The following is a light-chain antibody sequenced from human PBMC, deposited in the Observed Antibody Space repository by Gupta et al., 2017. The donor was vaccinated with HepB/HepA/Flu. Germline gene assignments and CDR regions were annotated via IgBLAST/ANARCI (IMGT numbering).Light chain of an antibody. Sequence: QSALTQPRSVSGSPGQSVPISCTGTSSDVGGYNYVSWYQQHPGKAPKLMIYDVSKRPSGVPDRFSGSKSGNTASLTISGLQAEDEADYYCCSYAGSYTSYVFGTGTKVTVL. CDR1: SSDVGGYNY. J-gene: IGLJ1*01. CDR3: CSYAGSYTSYV. CDR2: DVS. V-gene: IGLV2-11*01.